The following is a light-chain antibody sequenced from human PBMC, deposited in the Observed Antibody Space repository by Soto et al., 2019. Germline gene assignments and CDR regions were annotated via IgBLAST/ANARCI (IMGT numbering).Light chain of an antibody. CDR3: QQYNNWPYT. J-gene: IGKJ2*01. Sequence: EIVMTQSPATLSVSPGERATLSCRASQSVRSNLAWYQQKPGQAPRLLIYGASTRATGIPVRFSGSGSGPEFSLTISSLQSEDFAVYYCQQYNNWPYTFGQGTKLEI. CDR2: GAS. CDR1: QSVRSN. V-gene: IGKV3-15*01.